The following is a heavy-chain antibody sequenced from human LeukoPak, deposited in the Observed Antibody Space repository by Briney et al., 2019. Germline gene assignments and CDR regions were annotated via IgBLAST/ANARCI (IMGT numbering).Heavy chain of an antibody. V-gene: IGHV1-69*05. J-gene: IGHJ6*02. CDR2: IIPIFGTA. Sequence: SVKVSCKASGGTFSSYAISWVRQAPGQGLEWMGGIIPIFGTANYAQKFQGRVTITTDESTSTAYMELSSLRSEDTAVYYCARDPPPSVVPAPYYYGMDVWGQGTTVTVSS. D-gene: IGHD2-2*01. CDR1: GGTFSSYA. CDR3: ARDPPPSVVPAPYYYGMDV.